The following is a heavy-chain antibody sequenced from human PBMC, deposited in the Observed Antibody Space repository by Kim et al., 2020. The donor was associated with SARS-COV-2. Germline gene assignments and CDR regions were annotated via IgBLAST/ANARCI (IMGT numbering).Heavy chain of an antibody. J-gene: IGHJ5*02. Sequence: SETLSLTCTVSGGSISSYYWSWIRQPPGKGLEWIGYIYYSGSTNYNPSLKSRVTISVDTSKNQLSLKLTSATAADTAVYYCARQGAYDAKWFDPWGQGTLVTVSS. CDR1: GGSISSYY. V-gene: IGHV4-59*08. D-gene: IGHD2-8*01. CDR3: ARQGAYDAKWFDP. CDR2: IYYSGST.